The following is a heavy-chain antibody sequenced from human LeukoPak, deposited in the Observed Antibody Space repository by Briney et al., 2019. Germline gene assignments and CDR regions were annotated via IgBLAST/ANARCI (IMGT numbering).Heavy chain of an antibody. CDR1: GDSISGYY. V-gene: IGHV4-59*08. D-gene: IGHD1-7*01. CDR3: ASQTRTYDY. CDR2: IYYSGIT. Sequence: SETLSLTCTVSGDSISGYYWSWIRQPPGKGLEWIGYIYYSGITNYNPSLKSRVTISVDTSKNQFSLKLSSVTAADTAVYYCASQTRTYDYWGQGTLVTVSS. J-gene: IGHJ4*02.